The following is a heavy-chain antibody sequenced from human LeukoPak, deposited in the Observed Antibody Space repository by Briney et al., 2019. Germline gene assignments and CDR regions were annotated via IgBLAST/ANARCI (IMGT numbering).Heavy chain of an antibody. Sequence: ASVKVSCKASGYTFNSHGISWIRQAPGQGPEWMGWISGDYGYTKYAQKFQGRVTMTTDTSTDTSYMELRSLRSDDTAVYYCGRNKTTGGGGFDYWGQGTLITVSS. D-gene: IGHD3-16*01. CDR2: ISGDYGYT. CDR1: GYTFNSHG. V-gene: IGHV1-18*04. CDR3: GRNKTTGGGGFDY. J-gene: IGHJ4*02.